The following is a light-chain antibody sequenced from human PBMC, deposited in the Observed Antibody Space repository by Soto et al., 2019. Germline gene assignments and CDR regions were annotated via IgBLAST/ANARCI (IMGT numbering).Light chain of an antibody. Sequence: EMVMTQSPATLSVSPGERATLSCRASQSVTSNLAWYQQKPGQAPRLLIYGASTRATGFPARFSGSGSGTEFTLTISSLQSEDFAVYYCQQYNIWPQTFGHGTKLEIK. J-gene: IGKJ2*01. V-gene: IGKV3-15*01. CDR3: QQYNIWPQT. CDR1: QSVTSN. CDR2: GAS.